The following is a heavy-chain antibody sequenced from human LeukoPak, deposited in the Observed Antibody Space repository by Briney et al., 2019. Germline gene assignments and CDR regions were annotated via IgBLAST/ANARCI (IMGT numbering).Heavy chain of an antibody. D-gene: IGHD6-19*01. CDR3: ARDRALYSSGWYVGAFDI. CDR1: GFTFSSYA. V-gene: IGHV3-30*04. Sequence: PGRSLRLSCAASGFTFSSYAMHWVRQAPGKGLEWVAVISYDGSNKYYADSVKGRFTISRDNSKNTLYLQMNSLRAEDTAVYYCARDRALYSSGWYVGAFDIWGQGTMVTVSS. CDR2: ISYDGSNK. J-gene: IGHJ3*02.